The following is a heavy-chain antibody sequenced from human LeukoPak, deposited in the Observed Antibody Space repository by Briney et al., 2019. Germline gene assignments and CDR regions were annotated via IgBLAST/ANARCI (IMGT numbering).Heavy chain of an antibody. CDR2: ISGSGGST. CDR1: GFTFSSYA. D-gene: IGHD5-18*01. CDR3: AKGPSTAMVFYWFDL. J-gene: IGHJ5*02. Sequence: PGASLRLSCAASGFTFSSYAMSWVRQAPGKGLEWVSAISGSGGSTYYADSVKGRFTIPRDNSKNTLYLQMNSLRAEDTAVYYCAKGPSTAMVFYWFDLWGQGTLVTVSS. V-gene: IGHV3-23*01.